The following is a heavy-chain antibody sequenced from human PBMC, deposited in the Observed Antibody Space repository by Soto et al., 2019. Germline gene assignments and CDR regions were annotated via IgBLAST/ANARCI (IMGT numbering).Heavy chain of an antibody. CDR1: GGSISSSSYY. CDR3: AIHLRWELLYYYYGMDV. J-gene: IGHJ6*02. D-gene: IGHD1-26*01. V-gene: IGHV4-39*01. Sequence: SETLSLTCTVSGGSISSSSYYWGWIRQPPGKGLEWIGSIYYSGSTYYNPSLKSRVTISVDTSKNQFSLKLSSVTAADTAVYYCAIHLRWELLYYYYGMDVWGQGTTVTVSS. CDR2: IYYSGST.